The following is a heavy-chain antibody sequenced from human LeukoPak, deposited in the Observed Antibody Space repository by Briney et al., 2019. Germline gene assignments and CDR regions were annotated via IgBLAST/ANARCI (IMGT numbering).Heavy chain of an antibody. J-gene: IGHJ5*02. Sequence: GGSLRLSCTVSGFTFSNFLMSWVRQAPGKGPEWVSSINLSGDYTVYADSVKGRFTISRDNSKNTLYLQMNSLRVEDTAVYYCTKSLSSTNWFGPWGQGTLVTVSS. CDR2: INLSGDYT. V-gene: IGHV3-23*01. CDR1: GFTFSNFL. CDR3: TKSLSSTNWFGP. D-gene: IGHD1-1*01.